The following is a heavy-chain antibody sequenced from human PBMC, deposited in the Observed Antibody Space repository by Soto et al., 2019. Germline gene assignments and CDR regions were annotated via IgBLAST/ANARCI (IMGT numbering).Heavy chain of an antibody. CDR3: ARTLGLMRNMYFDL. CDR2: IIPIFGTT. Sequence: GASVKVSCNASGGTFSSYAISWVRQAPGQGLEWMGGIIPIFGTTNYAQKFQGRVTITADESTSTAYMELSSLSSEDTAVYYCARTLGLMRNMYFDLWGRGTLGTDSS. CDR1: GGTFSSYA. D-gene: IGHD2-8*01. J-gene: IGHJ2*01. V-gene: IGHV1-69*13.